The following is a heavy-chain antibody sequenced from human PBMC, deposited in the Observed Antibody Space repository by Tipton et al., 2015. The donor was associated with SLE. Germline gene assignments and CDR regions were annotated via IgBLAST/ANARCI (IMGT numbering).Heavy chain of an antibody. CDR3: ASAAWDYDSSGSGAFDI. J-gene: IGHJ3*02. CDR1: GGSISSHY. Sequence: TLSLTCTVSGGSISSHYLSWIRQPPGKGLEWIGYIYYSGGTNYNPSLKSRVTISVYTSTNQFSLKLSSVTAADTAVYYCASAAWDYDSSGSGAFDIWGQGTMVTVSS. D-gene: IGHD3-22*01. V-gene: IGHV4-59*11. CDR2: IYYSGGT.